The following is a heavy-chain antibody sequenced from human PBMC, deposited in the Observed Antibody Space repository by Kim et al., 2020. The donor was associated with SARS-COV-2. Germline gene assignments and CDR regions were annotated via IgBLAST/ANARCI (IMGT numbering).Heavy chain of an antibody. CDR2: INHSGST. Sequence: SETLSLTCAVYGGSFSGYYWSWIRQPPGKGLEWIGEINHSGSTNYNPSLKSRVTISVDTSKNQFSLKLSSVTAADTAVYYCASTRLGPCPLRSTSCPRFDPWGQGTLVTVSS. V-gene: IGHV4-34*01. D-gene: IGHD2-2*01. J-gene: IGHJ5*02. CDR3: ASTRLGPCPLRSTSCPRFDP. CDR1: GGSFSGYY.